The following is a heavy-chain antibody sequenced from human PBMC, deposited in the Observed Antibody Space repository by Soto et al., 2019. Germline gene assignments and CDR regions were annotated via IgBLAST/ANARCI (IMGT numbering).Heavy chain of an antibody. CDR1: GFTVSSNY. CDR2: IYSGGST. Sequence: EVQLVESGGGLVQPGGSLRLSCAASGFTVSSNYMSWVRQAPGKGLEWVSVIYSGGSTYYADSVKGRFTISRHNPKNTLYLQMNSLRAEDTAVYYCARGGSSSGWMAHWFDPWGRGTLVTVSS. CDR3: ARGGSSSGWMAHWFDP. V-gene: IGHV3-53*04. D-gene: IGHD6-6*01. J-gene: IGHJ5*02.